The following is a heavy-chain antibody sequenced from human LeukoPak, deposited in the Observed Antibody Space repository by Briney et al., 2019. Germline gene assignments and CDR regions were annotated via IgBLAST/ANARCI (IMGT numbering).Heavy chain of an antibody. CDR1: GFTFSSYW. Sequence: PGGSLRLSCAASGFTFSSYWMSWVRQAPGKGLEWVANIKQDGSEKYYVDSVKGRFTISRDNAKNSLYLQMNSLRAEDMALYHCAKGSYGSGSYPDYWGQGTLVTVSS. CDR3: AKGSYGSGSYPDY. D-gene: IGHD3-10*01. J-gene: IGHJ4*02. CDR2: IKQDGSEK. V-gene: IGHV3-7*03.